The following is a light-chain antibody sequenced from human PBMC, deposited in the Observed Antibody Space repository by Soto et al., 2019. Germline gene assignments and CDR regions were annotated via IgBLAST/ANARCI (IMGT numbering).Light chain of an antibody. CDR2: GAS. J-gene: IGKJ2*01. Sequence: VTTQSPATLYESPGERATLSCRASQSVGSNLAWYQQKPGQAPSLLISGASTRATGIPARFSGSGSGTEFTLTISSLQSEDFAVYYCQQYIDWPETFGQGTK. CDR1: QSVGSN. V-gene: IGKV3D-15*01. CDR3: QQYIDWPET.